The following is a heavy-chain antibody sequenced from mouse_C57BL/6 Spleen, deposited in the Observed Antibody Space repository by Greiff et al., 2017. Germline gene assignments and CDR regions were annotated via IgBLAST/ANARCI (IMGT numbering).Heavy chain of an antibody. CDR2: ISSGRSTI. D-gene: IGHD1-1*01. Sequence: EVKVVESGGGLVKPGGSLKLSCAASGFTFSDYGMHWVRQAPEKGLEWVAYISSGRSTIYYADTVKGRFTISRDNAKNTLFLQMTSLRSEDTAMYYCARSHGSSYGFAYWGQGTLVTVSA. J-gene: IGHJ3*01. V-gene: IGHV5-17*01. CDR1: GFTFSDYG. CDR3: ARSHGSSYGFAY.